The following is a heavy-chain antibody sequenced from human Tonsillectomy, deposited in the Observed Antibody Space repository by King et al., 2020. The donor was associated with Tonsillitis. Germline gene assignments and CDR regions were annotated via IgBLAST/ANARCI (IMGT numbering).Heavy chain of an antibody. CDR1: GGSISSYY. CDR2: IYTSGTT. Sequence: QLQESGPGLLKPSETLSLTCTVSGGSISSYYWSWIRQPAGKGLEWIGHIYTSGTTNYNPSLKSRVTMSVDTSKNQFSLKLGSVTAADTAVYYCARGIVLRFLELFDYWGQGTLVTVSS. V-gene: IGHV4-4*07. CDR3: ARGIVLRFLELFDY. J-gene: IGHJ4*02. D-gene: IGHD3-3*01.